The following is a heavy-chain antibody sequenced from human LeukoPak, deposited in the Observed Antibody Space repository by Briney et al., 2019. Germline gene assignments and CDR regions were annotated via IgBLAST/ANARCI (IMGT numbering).Heavy chain of an antibody. J-gene: IGHJ4*02. CDR1: GFTFSNYW. CDR2: IKQDGSEK. V-gene: IGHV3-7*03. CDR3: AKGTQWLVRNGVDY. Sequence: PGGSLRLSCAASGFTFSNYWMSWVRQAPGKVLEWVANIKQDGSEKYYVDSVKGRFTISRDNAKNSLYLQMNSVRAEDTAVYYCAKGTQWLVRNGVDYWGQGTLVTVSS. D-gene: IGHD6-19*01.